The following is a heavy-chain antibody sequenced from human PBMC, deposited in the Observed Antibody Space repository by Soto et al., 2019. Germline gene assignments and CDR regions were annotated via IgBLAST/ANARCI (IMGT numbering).Heavy chain of an antibody. CDR2: INPSGGST. J-gene: IGHJ6*02. CDR1: GYTFTSYY. Sequence: ASVKVSCKASGYTFTSYYMHRVRQAPGQGLEWMGIINPSGGSTSYAQKFQGRVTMTRDTSTSTVYMELSSLRSEDTAVYYCARDGDIVVVVAATDDYYYGMDVWGQGTTVTVS. V-gene: IGHV1-46*01. CDR3: ARDGDIVVVVAATDDYYYGMDV. D-gene: IGHD2-15*01.